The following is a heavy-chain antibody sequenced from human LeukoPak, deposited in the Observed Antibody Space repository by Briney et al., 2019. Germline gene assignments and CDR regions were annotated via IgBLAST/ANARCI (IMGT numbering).Heavy chain of an antibody. CDR1: GYSISSGFH. D-gene: IGHD2-2*01. CDR2: NFHGGST. Sequence: SETLSLTCAVSGYSISSGFHWGWIRPPPGEGLERIRSNFHGGSTYYHPPHNSRITISVDTSKNQFSLKLSSVTVADTAVYYCARSYCSSIFCNLLGYFDDWGQGTLVTVSS. V-gene: IGHV4-38-2*01. J-gene: IGHJ4*02. CDR3: ARSYCSSIFCNLLGYFDD.